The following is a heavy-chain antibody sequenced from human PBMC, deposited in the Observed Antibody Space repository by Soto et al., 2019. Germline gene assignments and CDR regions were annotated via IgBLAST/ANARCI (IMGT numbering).Heavy chain of an antibody. CDR3: ARYGTDYYGSGSYWDY. CDR1: GYTFTSYG. V-gene: IGHV1-18*01. D-gene: IGHD3-10*01. J-gene: IGHJ4*02. CDR2: ISAYNDNT. Sequence: QVQLVQSGAEVKKPGASVMVSCKASGYTFTSYGISWVRQAPGQGLEWMGWISAYNDNTNYAQKFQGRVSMTTDTTTTTADMAVRSLRSDDTAVYYCARYGTDYYGSGSYWDYWGQGTLVTVSS.